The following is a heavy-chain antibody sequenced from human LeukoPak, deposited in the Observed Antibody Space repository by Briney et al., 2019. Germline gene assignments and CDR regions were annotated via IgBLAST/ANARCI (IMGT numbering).Heavy chain of an antibody. CDR3: AIVVVPAEDAFDI. CDR2: IYSGGST. J-gene: IGHJ3*02. V-gene: IGHV3-53*01. D-gene: IGHD2-2*01. CDR1: GFTVSSNY. Sequence: GRSLRLSCAASGFTVSSNYMSWVRQAPGKGLEWVSVIYSGGSTYYADSVKGRFTISRDNSKNTLYLQMNSLRAEDTAVYYCAIVVVPAEDAFDIWGQGTMVTVSS.